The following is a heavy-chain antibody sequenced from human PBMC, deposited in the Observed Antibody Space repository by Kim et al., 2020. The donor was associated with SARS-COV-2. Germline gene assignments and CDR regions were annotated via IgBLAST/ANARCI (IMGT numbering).Heavy chain of an antibody. CDR1: GDSIISNDW. CDR2: IYYSGTT. J-gene: IGHJ4*02. D-gene: IGHD3-16*01. V-gene: IGHV4-4*02. Sequence: SETLSLTCDVSGDSIISNDWWSWVRQAPGKGLEWIGEIYYSGTTSYNPALKTRVTMSVDKSKNQFSLNLTSVTAADTAIYYCAKQVGGVGSAVWGQGTLV. CDR3: AKQVGGVGSAV.